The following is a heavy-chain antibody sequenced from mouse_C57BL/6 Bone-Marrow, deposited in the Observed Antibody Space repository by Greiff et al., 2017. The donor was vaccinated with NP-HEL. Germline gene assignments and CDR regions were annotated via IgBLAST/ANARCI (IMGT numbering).Heavy chain of an antibody. CDR1: GYTFTSYD. J-gene: IGHJ1*03. D-gene: IGHD1-1*01. V-gene: IGHV1-85*01. CDR3: ARDGTTVVATRTFDV. CDR2: IYPRDGST. Sequence: QVQLQQSGPELVKPGASVKLSCKASGYTFTSYDINWVKQRPGQGLEWIGWIYPRDGSTKYNEKFKGKATLTVDTSSSTAYMELHSLTSEDSAVYVCARDGTTVVATRTFDVWGTGTTVTVSS.